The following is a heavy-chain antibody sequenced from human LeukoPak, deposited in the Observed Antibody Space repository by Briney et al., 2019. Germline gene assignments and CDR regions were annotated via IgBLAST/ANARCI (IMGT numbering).Heavy chain of an antibody. V-gene: IGHV1-2*02. CDR3: ASLGCSSTSCDPYYYYGMDV. Sequence: GASVKVSCKASGYTFTGYYMHWVRQAPGQGLEWMGWINPNSGGTNYAQKFQGRVTMTRDTSISTAYMELSRLRSDDTAVYYCASLGCSSTSCDPYYYYGMDVWGQGTTVTVSS. D-gene: IGHD2-2*01. CDR1: GYTFTGYY. CDR2: INPNSGGT. J-gene: IGHJ6*02.